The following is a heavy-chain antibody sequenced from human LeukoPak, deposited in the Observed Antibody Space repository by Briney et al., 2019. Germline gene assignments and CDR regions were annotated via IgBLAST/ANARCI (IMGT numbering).Heavy chain of an antibody. Sequence: GSLRLSCAASGFTFSNYAMSWVRQTPGKGLERVSAISGGGDITYYADSVTGRFTISRDNSKDTLFLQMHSLRPGDTAVYYCVREDTPATANYWGQGTLVTISS. CDR2: ISGGGDIT. J-gene: IGHJ4*02. CDR3: VREDTPATANY. CDR1: GFTFSNYA. D-gene: IGHD2-21*02. V-gene: IGHV3-23*01.